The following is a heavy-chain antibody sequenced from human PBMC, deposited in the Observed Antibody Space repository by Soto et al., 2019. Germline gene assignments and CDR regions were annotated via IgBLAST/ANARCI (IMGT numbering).Heavy chain of an antibody. CDR3: ARRSPDYDFWSGLGGDYYYYYYMDV. V-gene: IGHV4-39*01. CDR1: GGSISSSSYY. Sequence: QLQLQESGPGLVKPSETLSLTCTVSGGSISSSSYYWGWIRQPPGKGLEWIGSICYSGSTSYNPSLKRRVTISVDTSKNQFSLKLSSVTAADTAVYYCARRSPDYDFWSGLGGDYYYYYYMDVWGKGTTVTVSS. D-gene: IGHD3-3*01. J-gene: IGHJ6*03. CDR2: ICYSGST.